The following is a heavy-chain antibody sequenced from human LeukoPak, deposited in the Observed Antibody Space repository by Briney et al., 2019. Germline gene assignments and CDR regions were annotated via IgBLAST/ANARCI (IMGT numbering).Heavy chain of an antibody. Sequence: SETLSLTCTVSGGSISSSSYYWGWIRQPPGKGLEWIGSIYYSGSTYCNPSLKSRVTISVDTSKNQFSLKLSSVTAADTAVYYCARNFREISSGYYYPLDYWGQGTLVTVSS. CDR2: IYYSGST. J-gene: IGHJ4*02. CDR1: GGSISSSSYY. D-gene: IGHD3-22*01. V-gene: IGHV4-39*01. CDR3: ARNFREISSGYYYPLDY.